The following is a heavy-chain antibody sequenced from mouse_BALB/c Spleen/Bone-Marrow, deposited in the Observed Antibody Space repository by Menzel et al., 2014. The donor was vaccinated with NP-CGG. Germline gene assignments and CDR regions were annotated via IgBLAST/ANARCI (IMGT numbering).Heavy chain of an antibody. CDR1: GYTFSTYW. J-gene: IGHJ3*01. Sequence: VKLMESGAELMKPGASVKISCKATGYTFSTYWIEWIKQRPGHGLEWIGEILPGSPSTNYNAKLKGKATFTADTSSNTASMQLSSLTSEDSAVYYCAGRAYYRFDGSWFAYWGQGTLVTVSA. V-gene: IGHV1-9*01. CDR3: AGRAYYRFDGSWFAY. CDR2: ILPGSPST. D-gene: IGHD2-14*01.